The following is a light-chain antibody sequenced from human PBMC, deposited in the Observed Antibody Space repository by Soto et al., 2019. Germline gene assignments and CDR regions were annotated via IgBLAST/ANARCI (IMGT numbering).Light chain of an antibody. V-gene: IGLV2-14*01. J-gene: IGLJ1*01. CDR2: HVS. Sequence: QSALTQPASVSGSPGQSITISCTGTSSDVGGYNYVSWYQQYPGKAPKLMIYHVSNRPSGVSNRFSGSKSGNSASLTISGLQAEDEADYYCSSYTSTSTYVFGTGTKV. CDR1: SSDVGGYNY. CDR3: SSYTSTSTYV.